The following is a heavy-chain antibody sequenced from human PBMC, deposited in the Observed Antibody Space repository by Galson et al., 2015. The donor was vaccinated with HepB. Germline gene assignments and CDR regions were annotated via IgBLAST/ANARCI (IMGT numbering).Heavy chain of an antibody. D-gene: IGHD6-13*01. V-gene: IGHV3-30*18. J-gene: IGHJ6*02. Sequence: SLRLSCAASGFTFSSYGMHWVRQAPGKGLEWVAVISYDGGNKYYADSVKGRFTISRDNSKNALYLQMNSLRAEDTAVYYCAKDAEYSSSWTLHYYYYGMDVWGQGTTVTVSS. CDR2: ISYDGGNK. CDR1: GFTFSSYG. CDR3: AKDAEYSSSWTLHYYYYGMDV.